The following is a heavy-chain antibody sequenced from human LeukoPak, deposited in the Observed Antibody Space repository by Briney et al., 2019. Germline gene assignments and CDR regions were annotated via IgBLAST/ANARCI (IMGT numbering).Heavy chain of an antibody. J-gene: IGHJ3*02. CDR1: GGTFSSYA. D-gene: IGHD4-23*01. Sequence: SVKVSCKASGGTFSSYAISWVRQAPGQGLEWMGRIIPILGIADYAQKFQGRVTITADKSTSTAYMELSSLRSEDTAVYYCAREDYGGNSSGGAFDIWGQGTMVTVSS. CDR3: AREDYGGNSSGGAFDI. CDR2: IIPILGIA. V-gene: IGHV1-69*04.